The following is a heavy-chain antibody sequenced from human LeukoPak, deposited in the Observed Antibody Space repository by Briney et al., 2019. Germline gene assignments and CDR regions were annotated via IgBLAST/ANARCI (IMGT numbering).Heavy chain of an antibody. D-gene: IGHD3-22*01. Sequence: GGSLRLSCAASGFTFSSYAMSWVRQAPGKGLEWVSAISGSGGSTYYADSVKGRFTISRDNSKNTLYLQMNSLRAEGTAVYYCAKDPDSSGGVDYFDYWGQGTLVTVSS. CDR3: AKDPDSSGGVDYFDY. J-gene: IGHJ4*02. CDR1: GFTFSSYA. V-gene: IGHV3-23*01. CDR2: ISGSGGST.